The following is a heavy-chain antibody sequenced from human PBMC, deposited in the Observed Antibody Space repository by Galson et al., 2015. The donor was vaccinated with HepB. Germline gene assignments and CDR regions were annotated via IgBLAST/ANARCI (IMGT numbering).Heavy chain of an antibody. CDR3: ARDRSGNDVFDV. CDR1: GFTVSSNY. V-gene: IGHV3-66*01. D-gene: IGHD1-1*01. CDR2: VYSGGSA. Sequence: SLRLSCAASGFTVSSNYKSWVRQAPGKGLEWVAVVYSGGSAFFADSVEGRFSISRDTSRNTVYLQMDSLTAEDTAVYFCARDRSGNDVFDVWGQGTMVTVSS. J-gene: IGHJ3*01.